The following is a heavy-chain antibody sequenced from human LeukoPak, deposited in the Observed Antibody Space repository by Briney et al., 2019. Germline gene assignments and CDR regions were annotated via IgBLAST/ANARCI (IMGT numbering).Heavy chain of an antibody. CDR2: IYHSGST. Sequence: SETLSLTCTVSGYSISSGYYWGWIRPPPGKGLEWIGIIYHSGSTYYNPSLKSRVTISVDTSKNQFSLKLSSVTAADTAVYYCARVLIAAAGANRRFDPWGQGTLVTVSS. CDR3: ARVLIAAAGANRRFDP. D-gene: IGHD6-13*01. V-gene: IGHV4-38-2*02. CDR1: GYSISSGYY. J-gene: IGHJ5*02.